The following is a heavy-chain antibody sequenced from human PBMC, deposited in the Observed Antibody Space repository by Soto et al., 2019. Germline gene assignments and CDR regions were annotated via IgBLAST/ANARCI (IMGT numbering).Heavy chain of an antibody. CDR2: IYPGDPDT. Sequence: VESLKISCKGSGYRFPSYWIAWVRQMPGKGLEWMGIIYPGDPDTIYSPSFQGQVTFSADKSTSTAYLQWSSLKASDTAMYYCARQGSTGAYYYYRMDVWGQGTTVTVAS. D-gene: IGHD2-2*01. CDR1: GYRFPSYW. CDR3: ARQGSTGAYYYYRMDV. J-gene: IGHJ6*02. V-gene: IGHV5-51*01.